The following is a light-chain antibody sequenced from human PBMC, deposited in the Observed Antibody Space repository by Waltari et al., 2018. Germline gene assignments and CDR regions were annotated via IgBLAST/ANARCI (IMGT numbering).Light chain of an antibody. Sequence: AIRITQSPSSLSASTGDRVTITCRASQGISSYLAWYQQKPGKAPKLLIYAASTLQSGVPSRFSGSGSGTDFTLTISCLQSEDFATYYCQQYYSYPISYTFGQGTKLEIK. CDR3: QQYYSYPISYT. J-gene: IGKJ2*01. V-gene: IGKV1-8*01. CDR2: AAS. CDR1: QGISSY.